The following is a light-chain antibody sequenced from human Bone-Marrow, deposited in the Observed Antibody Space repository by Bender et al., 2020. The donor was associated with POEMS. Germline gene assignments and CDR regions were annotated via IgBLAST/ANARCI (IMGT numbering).Light chain of an antibody. CDR2: DVN. V-gene: IGLV2-14*03. Sequence: QSALTKPASVSGSPGQSITLSCTGGDDYVSWYQQYPGEAPQLLIYDVNHRPSGISNRFSGSKSGNTASLTISGLQAEDEADYYCCSYPGSSTVVFGGGTKLTVL. CDR1: DDY. J-gene: IGLJ2*01. CDR3: CSYPGSSTVV.